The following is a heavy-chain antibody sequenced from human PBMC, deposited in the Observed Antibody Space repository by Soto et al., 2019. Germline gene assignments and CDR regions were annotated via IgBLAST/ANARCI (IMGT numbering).Heavy chain of an antibody. J-gene: IGHJ4*02. CDR3: ARDQGGSVASLDV. V-gene: IGHV3-33*01. CDR1: GFSFSLYG. D-gene: IGHD5-12*01. CDR2: IRYDGSDK. Sequence: QVNLVESGGGVVPPGTSLRLSCAASGFSFSLYGMHWVRQAPGKGLEWVAFIRYDGSDKQCADTVKGRCAVSRDNLENTLALQIDNLIADDTATYYWARDQGGSVASLDVWGQGTPVTVSS.